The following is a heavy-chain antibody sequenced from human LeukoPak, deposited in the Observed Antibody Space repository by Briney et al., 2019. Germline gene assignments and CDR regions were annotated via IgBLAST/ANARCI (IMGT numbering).Heavy chain of an antibody. CDR3: ARGRNDFYYYYYMDV. CDR1: GYTFTGYY. D-gene: IGHD3-3*01. J-gene: IGHJ6*03. V-gene: IGHV1-2*02. Sequence: ASVKVSCKASGYTFTGYYMHWVRQAPGQGLEWMGWINPNSGGTNYAQKFQGGVTMTRDTSISTAYMELSRLRSDDTAVYYCARGRNDFYYYYYMDVWGKGTTVTVSS. CDR2: INPNSGGT.